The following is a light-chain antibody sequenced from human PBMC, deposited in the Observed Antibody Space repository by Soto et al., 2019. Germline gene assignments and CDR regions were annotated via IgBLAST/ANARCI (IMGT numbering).Light chain of an antibody. CDR3: SSYSGTNYHYV. V-gene: IGLV2-8*01. CDR2: EVS. Sequence: QSALTQPPSASGPFGQSVTISCTGTSRDVGGYNYVSWYQPHPGKAPKLMIYEVSERPSGVPDRFSGSKSGNTASLTVSGLQADDEADYYCSSYSGTNYHYVFGTGTKVTVL. CDR1: SRDVGGYNY. J-gene: IGLJ1*01.